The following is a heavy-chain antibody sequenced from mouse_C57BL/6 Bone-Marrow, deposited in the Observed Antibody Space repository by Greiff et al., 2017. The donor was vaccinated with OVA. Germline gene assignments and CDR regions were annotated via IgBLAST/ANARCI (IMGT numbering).Heavy chain of an antibody. CDR2: IYWDDDK. J-gene: IGHJ2*01. V-gene: IGHV8-12*01. Sequence: QVTLKVSGPGILQSSPNLRLPCSFSWVSLSTSGIGVSWIRQPSGKGLEWLAPIYWDDDKRYNPSLKSRLTISKDTSRNQVFLKITSVDTADTATYYCALRSGTAYYFDYWGQGTTLTVSS. D-gene: IGHD4-1*01. CDR1: WVSLSTSGIG. CDR3: ALRSGTAYYFDY.